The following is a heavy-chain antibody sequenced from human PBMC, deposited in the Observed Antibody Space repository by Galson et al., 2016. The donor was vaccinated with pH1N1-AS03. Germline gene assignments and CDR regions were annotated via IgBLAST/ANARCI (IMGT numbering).Heavy chain of an antibody. CDR1: GFIFSNYA. CDR2: ISPTGS. D-gene: IGHD6-19*01. V-gene: IGHV3-23*01. CDR3: AREINYGRGWYSVDY. Sequence: SLRLSCAASGFIFSNYAMTWVRQAPGKGLEWASAISPTGSHYEVSVKGRFTISRDNSKNTVYLQMNSLRVEDTAFYFCAREINYGRGWYSVDYWGQGTLVTVSS. J-gene: IGHJ4*02.